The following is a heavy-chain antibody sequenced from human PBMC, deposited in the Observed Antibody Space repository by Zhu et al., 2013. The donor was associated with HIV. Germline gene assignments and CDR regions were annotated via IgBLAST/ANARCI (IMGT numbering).Heavy chain of an antibody. Sequence: QVQLVQSGAEVKKPGASVKVSCKASGYTFTSYYMHWVRQAPGQGLEWMGIINPSGGSTSYAQKFQGRVTITADESTSTAYMELSSLRSEDTAVYYCAGGNYAPYNWFDPGPGNPGHRLL. CDR3: AGGNYAPYNWFDP. D-gene: IGHD1-7*01. CDR1: GYTFTSYY. CDR2: INPSGGST. J-gene: IGHJ5*02. V-gene: IGHV1-46*01.